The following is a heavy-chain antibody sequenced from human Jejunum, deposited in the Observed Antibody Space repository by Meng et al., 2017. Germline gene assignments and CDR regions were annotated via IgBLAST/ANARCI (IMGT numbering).Heavy chain of an antibody. CDR1: GYTFSTYG. Sequence: QVQLVEAGGGGVQLGRSLRLSCAASGYTFSTYGMHWVRQAPGKGLDWVAVIWYDGSKTYYADSVKGRFTISRDDSKNTLYLQMNSLRAEDTAVYYCARDPGIRYYYFDHWGQGALVTVSS. J-gene: IGHJ4*02. CDR3: ARDPGIRYYYFDH. V-gene: IGHV3-33*01. CDR2: IWYDGSKT. D-gene: IGHD3-3*02.